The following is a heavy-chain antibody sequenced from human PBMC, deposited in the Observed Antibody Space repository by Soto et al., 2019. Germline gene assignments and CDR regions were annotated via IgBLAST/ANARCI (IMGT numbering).Heavy chain of an antibody. D-gene: IGHD6-13*01. CDR3: ARDPGIAAAGSYYGMDV. Sequence: SETLSLTCTVSGGSISSGGYYWSWIRHHPGKGLEWIGYIYYSGSTYYNPSLKSRVTISVDTSKNQFSLKLSSVTAADTAVYYCARDPGIAAAGSYYGMDVWGQGTTVTVSS. CDR1: GGSISSGGYY. J-gene: IGHJ6*02. V-gene: IGHV4-31*03. CDR2: IYYSGST.